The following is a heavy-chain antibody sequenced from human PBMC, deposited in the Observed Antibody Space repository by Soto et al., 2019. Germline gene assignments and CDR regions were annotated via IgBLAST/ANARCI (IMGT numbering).Heavy chain of an antibody. J-gene: IGHJ5*01. V-gene: IGHV4-59*01. D-gene: IGHD3-10*02. CDR2: IFYSGST. CDR3: ASMIGDPVLSFDS. Sequence: QVQLQESGPGLVKPSETLSLTCTVSGGSISSYYWSWIRQPPGKGLEWIGFIFYSGSTSYNPSLKRRVTISIATSEYQFSLKLNSVTAADTAVYYCASMIGDPVLSFDSWGQGTLGAVSS. CDR1: GGSISSYY.